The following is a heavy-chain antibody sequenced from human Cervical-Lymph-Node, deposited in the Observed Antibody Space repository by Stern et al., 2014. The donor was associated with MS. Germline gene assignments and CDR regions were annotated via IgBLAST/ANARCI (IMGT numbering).Heavy chain of an antibody. CDR3: AKDRDFGVVNSVYGLDV. CDR2: ISYDGSNK. CDR1: GFTFSGNG. V-gene: IGHV3-30*18. J-gene: IGHJ6*02. D-gene: IGHD3-3*01. Sequence: VQLEESGGGVVQPGGSLRLSCEASGFTFSGNGMHWVRQAPGKGLEWVAVISYDGSNKYYSDSVKGRFTISRDNSKNTLYVQMNSLRVEDTAVYYCAKDRDFGVVNSVYGLDVWGQGTAVTVSS.